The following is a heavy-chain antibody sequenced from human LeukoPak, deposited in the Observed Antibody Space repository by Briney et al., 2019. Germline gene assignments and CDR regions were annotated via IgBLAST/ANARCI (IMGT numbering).Heavy chain of an antibody. V-gene: IGHV1-2*02. CDR1: GYTFTGYY. D-gene: IGHD2-2*01. Sequence: ASVKVSCKASGYTFTGYYIHWVRQAPGQGLEWMGWINPNSGGTNYAQKFQGRVTMTRDTSISTVYMELRSLRSDDTAVYYCARGRDIVVVPAALDYWGQGTLVTVSS. CDR3: ARGRDIVVVPAALDY. J-gene: IGHJ4*02. CDR2: INPNSGGT.